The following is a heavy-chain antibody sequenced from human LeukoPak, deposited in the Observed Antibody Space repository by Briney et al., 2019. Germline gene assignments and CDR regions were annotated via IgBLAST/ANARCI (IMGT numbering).Heavy chain of an antibody. CDR2: IYTSGST. CDR1: GGSISSYY. Sequence: SETLSLTCTVSGGSISSYYWSWIRQPAGKGLEWIGRIYTSGSTNYNPSLKSRVTMSVDTSKNQFSLKLSSVTAADTAVYYCARGAGTYYDSSGYYYLGRRGSQEAAFDYWAQGTLVTVSS. CDR3: ARGAGTYYDSSGYYYLGRRGSQEAAFDY. V-gene: IGHV4-4*07. J-gene: IGHJ4*02. D-gene: IGHD3-22*01.